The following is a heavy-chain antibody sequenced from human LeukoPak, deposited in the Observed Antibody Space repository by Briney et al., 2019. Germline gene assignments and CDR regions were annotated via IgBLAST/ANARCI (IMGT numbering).Heavy chain of an antibody. CDR3: AKSSSSWYYYYGMDV. J-gene: IGHJ6*04. CDR2: ISGSGGST. V-gene: IGHV3-23*01. CDR1: GFTFSSYA. D-gene: IGHD6-13*01. Sequence: GGSLRLSCAASGFTFSSYAMSWVRQAPGKGLEWVSAISGSGGSTYYADSVKGRFTISRDNSKNTLYLQMNSLRAEDTAVYYCAKSSSSWYYYYGMDVWGKGTTVTVSS.